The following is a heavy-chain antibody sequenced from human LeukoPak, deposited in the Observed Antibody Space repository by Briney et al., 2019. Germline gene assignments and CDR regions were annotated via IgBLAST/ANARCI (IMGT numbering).Heavy chain of an antibody. D-gene: IGHD6-6*01. CDR1: GFTFSSYW. CDR2: ISGSGGST. V-gene: IGHV3-23*01. Sequence: GGSLRLSCAASGFTFSSYWMSWVRQAPGKGPEWVSAISGSGGSTYHADSVKGRFTISRDNSKNTLYLQMNSLRAEDTAVYYCAKMGVVAARPGTFDYWGQGTLVTVSS. CDR3: AKMGVVAARPGTFDY. J-gene: IGHJ4*02.